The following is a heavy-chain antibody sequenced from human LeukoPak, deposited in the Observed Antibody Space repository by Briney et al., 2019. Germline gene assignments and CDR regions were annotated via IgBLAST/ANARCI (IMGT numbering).Heavy chain of an antibody. V-gene: IGHV3-74*01. J-gene: IGHJ4*02. CDR3: TRRTSVVPFDY. D-gene: IGHD2-2*01. CDR1: GFTFSTYW. Sequence: GGSLRLSCVASGFTFSTYWMHWVRQAPGKGLVWVSRINTDGTSTTYADSVKGRFTISRDNAKNTLYLQMNSLRAEDTAVYYCTRRTSVVPFDYWGQGTLVTVSS. CDR2: INTDGTST.